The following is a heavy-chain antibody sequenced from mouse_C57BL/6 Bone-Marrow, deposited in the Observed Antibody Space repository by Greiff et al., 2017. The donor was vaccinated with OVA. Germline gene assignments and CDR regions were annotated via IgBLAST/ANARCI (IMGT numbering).Heavy chain of an antibody. CDR3: ARTDKLGHPYYFDC. Sequence: VQLQQSGPELVKPGASVKISCKASGYTFTDYYMNWVKQSHGKSLEWIGDINPNNGGTSYNQKFKGKATLTVDKSSSTAYMELRSLTSEDSAVYYCARTDKLGHPYYFDCWGQGTTLTVSS. D-gene: IGHD4-1*01. CDR2: INPNNGGT. CDR1: GYTFTDYY. V-gene: IGHV1-26*01. J-gene: IGHJ2*01.